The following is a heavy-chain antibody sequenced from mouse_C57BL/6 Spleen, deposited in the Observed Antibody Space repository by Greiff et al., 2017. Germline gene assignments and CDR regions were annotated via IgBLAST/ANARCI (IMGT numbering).Heavy chain of an antibody. J-gene: IGHJ1*03. V-gene: IGHV5-9*01. CDR3: ARRRDYGSSYGYFDV. CDR1: GFTFSSYT. D-gene: IGHD1-1*01. CDR2: ISGGGGNT. Sequence: EVQLVESGGGLVKPGGSLKLSCAASGFTFSSYTMSWVRQTPEKRLEWVATISGGGGNTYYPDSVKGRFTISRDNAKNTLYLQMSSLRSEDTALYYCARRRDYGSSYGYFDVWGTGTTVTVAS.